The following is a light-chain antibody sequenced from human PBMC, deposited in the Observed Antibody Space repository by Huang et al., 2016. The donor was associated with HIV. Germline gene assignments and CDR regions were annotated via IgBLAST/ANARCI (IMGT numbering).Light chain of an antibody. CDR2: LSS. Sequence: DIVMTQSPLSLPVTPGESASISCRSSQSLLHTNGYNYLDWYLQKPGQSPQLLIYLSSHRATGVPDRFSGSGSGTDFTLKISRVEADDVGVYYCMEGLQTPPNTFGQGTKLEI. CDR3: MEGLQTPPNT. J-gene: IGKJ2*01. CDR1: QSLLHTNGYNY. V-gene: IGKV2-28*01.